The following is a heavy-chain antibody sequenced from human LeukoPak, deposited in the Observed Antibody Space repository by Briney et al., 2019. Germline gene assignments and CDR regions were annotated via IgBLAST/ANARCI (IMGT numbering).Heavy chain of an antibody. CDR2: IKSKADGGTI. CDR1: GFPFNNAW. CDR3: TSPAFLGKSPYGLDV. V-gene: IGHV3-15*01. J-gene: IGHJ6*02. D-gene: IGHD3-3*02. Sequence: TGGSLTLSCVASGFPFNNAWMSWVRQAPGKGLEWVGHIKSKADGGTIDYAAPVKGRLTISRDDSKNTLYLQMHSLKTEESAVYYCTSPAFLGKSPYGLDVWGQGTTVTVSS.